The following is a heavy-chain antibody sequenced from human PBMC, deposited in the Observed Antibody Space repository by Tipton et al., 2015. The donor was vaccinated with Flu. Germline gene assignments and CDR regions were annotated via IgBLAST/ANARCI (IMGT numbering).Heavy chain of an antibody. Sequence: AASGFAFSRCTMTWVRQAPGQGLEWVSAINDDGGRAYYADSVKGRFTTSRDNSKNTLSLQMNSLRVEDTALYYCARVGGSDDADAYWGQGTLVTVSS. CDR2: INDDGGRA. D-gene: IGHD2-15*01. V-gene: IGHV3-23*01. CDR1: GFAFSRCT. J-gene: IGHJ4*02. CDR3: ARVGGSDDADAY.